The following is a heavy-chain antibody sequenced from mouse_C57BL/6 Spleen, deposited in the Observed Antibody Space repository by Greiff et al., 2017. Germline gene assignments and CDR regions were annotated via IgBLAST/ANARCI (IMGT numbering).Heavy chain of an antibody. Sequence: VQLQQSGPELVKPGASVKLSCKASGYTFTDYNMHWVKQSHGKSLEWIGYINPNNGGTSYNQKFKGKATLTVNKSSSTAYMELRSLTSEDSAVYYCARGYYGSSSGDYWGQGTTLTVSS. D-gene: IGHD1-1*01. CDR2: INPNNGGT. CDR3: ARGYYGSSSGDY. CDR1: GYTFTDYN. V-gene: IGHV1-22*01. J-gene: IGHJ2*01.